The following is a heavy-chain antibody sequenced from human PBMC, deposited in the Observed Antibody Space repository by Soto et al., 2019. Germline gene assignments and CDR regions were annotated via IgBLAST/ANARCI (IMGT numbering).Heavy chain of an antibody. CDR3: AKGRNPRGWYVGGSFDY. Sequence: QPGGSLRPACSVSGFHFVPYTVNWVRRAPGKGLEWVSAISGSGGSTYYADSVKGRFTISRDNSKNTLYLQMNSLRAEDTAVYYCAKGRNPRGWYVGGSFDYWGQGNLVTVSS. J-gene: IGHJ4*02. CDR2: ISGSGGST. D-gene: IGHD6-19*01. V-gene: IGHV3-23*01. CDR1: GFHFVPYT.